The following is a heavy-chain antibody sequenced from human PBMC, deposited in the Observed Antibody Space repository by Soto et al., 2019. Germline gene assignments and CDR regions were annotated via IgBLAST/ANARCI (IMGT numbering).Heavy chain of an antibody. CDR3: ARDHWVVAGFDY. D-gene: IGHD6-19*01. V-gene: IGHV4-34*01. CDR1: GGSFSGYY. J-gene: IGHJ4*02. Sequence: SETLSLTCAVYGGSFSGYYWSWIRQPPGKGLEWIGEINHSGSTNYNPSLKSRVTISVDTSKNQFSLKLSSVTAADTAVYYCARDHWVVAGFDYWGQGTLVTVSS. CDR2: INHSGST.